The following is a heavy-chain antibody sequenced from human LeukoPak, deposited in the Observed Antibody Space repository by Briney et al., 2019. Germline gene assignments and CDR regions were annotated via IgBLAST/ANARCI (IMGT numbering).Heavy chain of an antibody. CDR1: GGSFSGYY. CDR2: INHSGST. V-gene: IGHV4-34*01. Sequence: SETPSLTCAVYGGSFSGYYWSWIRQPPGKGLEWIGEINHSGSTNYNPSLKSRVTISVDTSKNQFSLKLSSVTAADTAVYYCARTPTYSSSWYDDYWGQGTLVTVSS. CDR3: ARTPTYSSSWYDDY. D-gene: IGHD6-13*01. J-gene: IGHJ4*02.